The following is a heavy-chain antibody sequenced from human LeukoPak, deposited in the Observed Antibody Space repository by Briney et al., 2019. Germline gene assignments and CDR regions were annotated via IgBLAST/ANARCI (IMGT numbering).Heavy chain of an antibody. J-gene: IGHJ3*02. CDR2: IYYSGST. V-gene: IGHV4-59*01. CDR1: GGSISNYY. Sequence: SETLSLTCTVSGGSISNYYWSWVRQPPGKGLDWIGYIYYSGSTNYNPSLKSRVTISVDTSKNQFSLELSSVTAADTAVYYCASHVLYAFDIWGLGTMVTVSS. D-gene: IGHD3-16*01. CDR3: ASHVLYAFDI.